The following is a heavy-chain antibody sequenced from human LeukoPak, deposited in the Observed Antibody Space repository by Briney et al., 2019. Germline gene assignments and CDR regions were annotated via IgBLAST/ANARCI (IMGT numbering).Heavy chain of an antibody. D-gene: IGHD5-12*01. J-gene: IGHJ4*02. CDR1: GFTFKNFW. CDR3: ARDSGFSGYDIFDY. Sequence: GGSLRLSCAASGFTFKNFWMTWVRQAPGKGLEWVANIKPDGSEKNYVDSLKGRFTISRDNAKNSLYLQMDSLRAEDAAVYYCARDSGFSGYDIFDYWGQGTLVTVSS. V-gene: IGHV3-7*01. CDR2: IKPDGSEK.